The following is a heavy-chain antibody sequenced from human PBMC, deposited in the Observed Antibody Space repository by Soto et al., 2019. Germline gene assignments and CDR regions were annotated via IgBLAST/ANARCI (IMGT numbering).Heavy chain of an antibody. J-gene: IGHJ3*01. D-gene: IGHD4-17*01. CDR3: AESSDYAAFDV. CDR1: GSTLSTYG. Sequence: EVLLVESGGGLVQPGGSLRLSCAASGSTLSTYGMNWVRQAPGKGLEWVSYISSSSHTIFYSDSVKGRFIISRDNAKNSLFLQINSLRDEASSVYYCAESSDYAAFDVWGQGTMVTVSS. CDR2: ISSSSHTI. V-gene: IGHV3-48*02.